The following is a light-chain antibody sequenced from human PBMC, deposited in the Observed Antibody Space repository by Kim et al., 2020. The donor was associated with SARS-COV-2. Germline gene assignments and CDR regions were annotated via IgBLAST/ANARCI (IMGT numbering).Light chain of an antibody. CDR3: SSRDSSGNHVV. CDR1: SLRSYY. CDR2: VKN. Sequence: ALGQTVRITCQGDSLRSYYASWYQQKSGQAPLLVIYVKNNRPSGIPDRFSGSSSGDTASLTITGAQAEDEADYYCSSRDSSGNHVVFGGGTKLTVL. J-gene: IGLJ2*01. V-gene: IGLV3-19*01.